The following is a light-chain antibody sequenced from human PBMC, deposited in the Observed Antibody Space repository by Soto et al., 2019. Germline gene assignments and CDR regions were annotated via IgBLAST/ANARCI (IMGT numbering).Light chain of an antibody. CDR1: SCNIGAGYD. J-gene: IGLJ2*01. V-gene: IGLV1-40*01. Sequence: QSVLTQPPSVSGAPGQRVTISCTGSSCNIGAGYDVHWYQQLPGAAPKLLIYGNSNRPSGVPDRFSGSKSGTSASLAITGLQAEDEADYYCQSYDSSLSGPVFGGGTKHIVL. CDR2: GNS. CDR3: QSYDSSLSGPV.